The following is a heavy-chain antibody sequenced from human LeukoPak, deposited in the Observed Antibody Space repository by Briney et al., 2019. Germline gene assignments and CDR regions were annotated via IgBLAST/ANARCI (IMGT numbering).Heavy chain of an antibody. CDR2: FHPSGST. Sequence: SETLSLTCTVSGDSISSGGSYWSWIRQPAGKGLEWIGRFHPSGSTNYSPSLKSRVTISVDTSKNQFSLKLSSVTAADSAVYYCARGAYYFMDVWGNGTTVTVSS. CDR3: ARGAYYFMDV. V-gene: IGHV4-61*02. CDR1: GDSISSGGSY. J-gene: IGHJ6*03.